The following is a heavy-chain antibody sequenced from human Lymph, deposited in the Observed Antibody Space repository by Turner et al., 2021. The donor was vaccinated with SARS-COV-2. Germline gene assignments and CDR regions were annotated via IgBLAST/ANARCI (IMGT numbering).Heavy chain of an antibody. Sequence: EVQLVESGGGLVQPGRSRRLSCAASGFTFDDYAMHWVRQAPGKGLEWVSGINWSGGSIAYADSVKGRFTISRDNPKNSLYLQMNSLRAEDTAFYYCAKDLAGTYYSSFDYWGQGTLVTVSS. CDR1: GFTFDDYA. CDR3: AKDLAGTYYSSFDY. D-gene: IGHD1-26*01. CDR2: INWSGGSI. V-gene: IGHV3-9*01. J-gene: IGHJ4*02.